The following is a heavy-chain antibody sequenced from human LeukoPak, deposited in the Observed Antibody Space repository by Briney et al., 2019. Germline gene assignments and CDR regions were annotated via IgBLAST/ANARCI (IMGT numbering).Heavy chain of an antibody. J-gene: IGHJ5*02. Sequence: GGSLRLSCAASGFTFSSYAMSWVRQAPGKGRRWVSPISGSGGSTYYADSVKGRFTISRDNSKNTLYLQMNSLRAEDTAVYYCARNYDSSGYTQFDPWGQGTLVTVSS. CDR1: GFTFSSYA. CDR3: ARNYDSSGYTQFDP. D-gene: IGHD3-22*01. V-gene: IGHV3-23*01. CDR2: ISGSGGST.